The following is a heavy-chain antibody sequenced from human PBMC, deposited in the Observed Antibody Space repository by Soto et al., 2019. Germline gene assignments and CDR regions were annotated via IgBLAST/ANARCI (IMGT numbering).Heavy chain of an antibody. D-gene: IGHD3-10*01. Sequence: QVQLVQSGAEVKKPGASVKVSCKASGYTFTSYYMHWVRQAPGQGLEWMGIINPSGGSTSYAQKFQGRVTMTRDTSTSTVYMEMSSLTSEDTAVYYCARPAGSGSPAVYNWFDPWGQGTLVTVSS. V-gene: IGHV1-46*03. J-gene: IGHJ5*02. CDR1: GYTFTSYY. CDR2: INPSGGST. CDR3: ARPAGSGSPAVYNWFDP.